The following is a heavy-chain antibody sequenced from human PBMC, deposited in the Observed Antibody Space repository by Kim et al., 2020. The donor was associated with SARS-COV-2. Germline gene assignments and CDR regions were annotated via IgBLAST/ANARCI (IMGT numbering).Heavy chain of an antibody. CDR2: INPDGRST. V-gene: IGHV3-74*03. J-gene: IGHJ4*02. CDR1: GFTFSSSW. Sequence: GGSLRLSCAASGFTFSSSWMHWVRQAPGKGLMWVSVINPDGRSTTYADSVKGRFTISRDNAKNTVYLQMNSLRAEDTAVYYCAKDLGRGSRDGGTNWGQGTLVTVSS. D-gene: IGHD1-26*01. CDR3: AKDLGRGSRDGGTN.